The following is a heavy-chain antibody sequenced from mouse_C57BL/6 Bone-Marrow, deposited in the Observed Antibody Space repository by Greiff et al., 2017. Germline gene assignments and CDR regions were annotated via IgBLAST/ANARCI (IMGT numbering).Heavy chain of an antibody. D-gene: IGHD1-1*01. CDR3: ARYPDYYGSGDYYAMDY. CDR2: IYPRSGNT. V-gene: IGHV1-81*01. CDR1: GYTFTSYG. J-gene: IGHJ4*01. Sequence: QVQLQQSGAELARPGASVKLSCKASGYTFTSYGISWVKQRTGQGLEWIGEIYPRSGNTYYNEKLKGQATLTADKSYSTAYLELRSLTSEDSAVYFCARYPDYYGSGDYYAMDYWGQGTSVTVSS.